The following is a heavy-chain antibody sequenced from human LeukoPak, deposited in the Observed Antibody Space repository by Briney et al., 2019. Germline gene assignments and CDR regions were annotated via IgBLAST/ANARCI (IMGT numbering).Heavy chain of an antibody. D-gene: IGHD2-2*01. CDR3: VRGALRDCSYTSCTRGNWFDP. J-gene: IGHJ5*02. V-gene: IGHV3-74*01. Sequence: SGGSLRLSCAASGFTFSSHWMHWVRQAPEKGLVGVSHINADGSATYYAASVKGRFTISRDNARNTLYLQMHSLTAEDTGVYYCVRGALRDCSYTSCTRGNWFDPWGQGTLATVSS. CDR2: INADGSAT. CDR1: GFTFSSHW.